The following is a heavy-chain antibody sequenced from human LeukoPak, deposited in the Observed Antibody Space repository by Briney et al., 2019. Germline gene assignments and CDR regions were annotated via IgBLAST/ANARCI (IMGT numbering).Heavy chain of an antibody. D-gene: IGHD4-17*01. V-gene: IGHV3-7*01. Sequence: PGGSLRLSCAASGFTFSSYWMSWVRQAPGKGLEWVANIKQDGSEKYYVDSVKGRFTISRDNAKSSLYLQMNSLRAEDTAVYYCARGGAPTTVIPLYYWGQGTLVTVSS. CDR3: ARGGAPTTVIPLYY. CDR2: IKQDGSEK. J-gene: IGHJ4*02. CDR1: GFTFSSYW.